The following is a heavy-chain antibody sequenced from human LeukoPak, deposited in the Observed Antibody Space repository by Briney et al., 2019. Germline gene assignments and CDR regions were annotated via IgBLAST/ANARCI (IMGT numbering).Heavy chain of an antibody. V-gene: IGHV4-31*03. Sequence: SQTLSLTCTVSGGSISSGGYYWSWLRQHPGKGLEWIGYIYYSGSAYYNPSLKSRAAISVDTSKNQFSLKLSSVTAADTAVYYCARESGAVGGSYYAMDVWGQGTTVTVSS. CDR1: GGSISSGGYY. D-gene: IGHD1-26*01. CDR2: IYYSGSA. CDR3: ARESGAVGGSYYAMDV. J-gene: IGHJ6*02.